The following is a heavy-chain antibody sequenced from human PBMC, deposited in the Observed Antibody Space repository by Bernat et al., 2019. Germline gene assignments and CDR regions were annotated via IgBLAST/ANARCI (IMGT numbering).Heavy chain of an antibody. J-gene: IGHJ6*02. CDR3: ARIIAVAGTYYYSYGMDV. CDR1: GFSLSTSGMC. Sequence: QVTLRESGPALVKPTQTLTLTCTFSGFSLSTSGMCVSWIRQPPGKALEWLARIDWDDDKYYSTSLKTRLTISKDTSKNQVVLTMTNMDPVDTATYYCARIIAVAGTYYYSYGMDVWGQGTTVTVSS. D-gene: IGHD6-19*01. V-gene: IGHV2-70*15. CDR2: IDWDDDK.